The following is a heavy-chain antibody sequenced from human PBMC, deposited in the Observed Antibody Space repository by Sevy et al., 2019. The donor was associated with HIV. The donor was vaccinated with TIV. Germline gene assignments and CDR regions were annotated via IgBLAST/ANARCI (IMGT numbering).Heavy chain of an antibody. D-gene: IGHD6-19*01. CDR3: AKAYSIAVAGYYFDY. CDR2: ISYDGSNK. V-gene: IGHV3-30*18. CDR1: GFTFSSYG. Sequence: GGSLRLSCAASGFTFSSYGMHWVRQAPGKGLEGVAVISYDGSNKYYADSVKGRFTISRDNSKNTLYLQMNSLRAEDTAVYYCAKAYSIAVAGYYFDYWGQGTLVTVSS. J-gene: IGHJ4*02.